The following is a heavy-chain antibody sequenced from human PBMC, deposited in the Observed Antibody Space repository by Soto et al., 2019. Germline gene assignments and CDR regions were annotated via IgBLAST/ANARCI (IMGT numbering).Heavy chain of an antibody. D-gene: IGHD3-10*01. CDR3: ERPGVDVSLSRGVITTSTSDYYYAMDV. CDR2: ISGSGGNT. J-gene: IGHJ6*02. Sequence: EVQLLQSGGGLVQPGGSLRLSCAASGFTFKRFAMSWVRQAPGKGLEWVSGISGSGGNTYYADSVKGRFTISRDNSMNMLFVQMTSLRDEDTAVYYYERPGVDVSLSRGVITTSTSDYYYAMDVWGQASTVPVSS. CDR1: GFTFKRFA. V-gene: IGHV3-23*01.